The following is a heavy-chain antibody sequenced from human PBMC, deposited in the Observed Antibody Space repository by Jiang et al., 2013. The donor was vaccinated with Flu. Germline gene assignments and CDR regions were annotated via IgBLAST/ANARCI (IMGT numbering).Heavy chain of an antibody. J-gene: IGHJ4*02. V-gene: IGHV3-15*01. CDR2: IRSKTDGGTP. Sequence: VQLVESGGGLVKPGGSLRLSCAASGFAFSNAWMSWVRQAPGKGLEWVGRIRSKTDGGTPEYAAPVKGRFTISRDDSKNTLYLQMNSLKTEDTAVYYCTTLHDYDDLYWGQGTLVTVSS. CDR3: TTLHDYDDLY. D-gene: IGHD4-17*01. CDR1: GFAFSNAW.